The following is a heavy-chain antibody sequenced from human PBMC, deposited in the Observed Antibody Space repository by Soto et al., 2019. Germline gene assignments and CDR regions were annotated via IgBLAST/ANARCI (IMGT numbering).Heavy chain of an antibody. CDR3: ARDKYCSGGSCRKNWFDP. CDR2: IYDDGSA. Sequence: MHLQESGPGLVKPSETLSLTCTVSGGSISSSYWSWIRQPPGKGLEWLAYIYDDGSANYNPSLKSRATISLDMSKNQFSLKLTSVTAADTAVYYCARDKYCSGGSCRKNWFDPWGQGTLVTVSS. V-gene: IGHV4-59*01. D-gene: IGHD2-15*01. J-gene: IGHJ5*02. CDR1: GGSISSSY.